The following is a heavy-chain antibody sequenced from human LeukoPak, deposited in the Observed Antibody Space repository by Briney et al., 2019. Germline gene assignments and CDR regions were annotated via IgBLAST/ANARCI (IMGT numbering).Heavy chain of an antibody. V-gene: IGHV5-51*01. J-gene: IGHJ6*02. CDR2: IYPGDSDT. D-gene: IGHD2-2*01. CDR1: GYSFTSYW. Sequence: GESLKISCMGSGYSFTSYWIGWVRQMPGKGLEWMGIIYPGDSDTRYSPSFQGQVTISADKSISTAYLQWSSLKASDTAMYYCARHCSSTSCPDYYGMDVWGQGTTVTVSS. CDR3: ARHCSSTSCPDYYGMDV.